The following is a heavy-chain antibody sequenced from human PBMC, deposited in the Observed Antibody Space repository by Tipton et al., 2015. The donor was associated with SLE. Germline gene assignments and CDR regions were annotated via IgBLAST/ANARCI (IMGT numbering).Heavy chain of an antibody. CDR1: GFTFSSYG. J-gene: IGHJ6*04. V-gene: IGHV3-33*01. Sequence: SLRPSCAASGFTFSSYGMHWVRQAPGKGLEWVAVIWYDGTNKYYADSVKGRFTISRDNSKNTLYLQMNSLRAEDTAVYYCARDDEGYCSGGSCYSVSMDVWGKGTTVTVSS. CDR2: IWYDGTNK. CDR3: ARDDEGYCSGGSCYSVSMDV. D-gene: IGHD2-15*01.